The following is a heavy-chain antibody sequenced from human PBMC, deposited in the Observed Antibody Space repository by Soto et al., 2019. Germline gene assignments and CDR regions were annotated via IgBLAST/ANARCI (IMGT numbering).Heavy chain of an antibody. D-gene: IGHD4-17*01. J-gene: IGHJ6*02. CDR1: GFTFSSYW. Sequence: EVQLVESGGGLVQPGGSLRLSCAASGFTFSSYWMHWVRQAPGKGLVWVSRINSDGSSTSYADSVKGRFTISRDNAKNTLYLQMNSLRAEDTAVYYCARTFYGDYYYGMDVWGQGTTVTVSS. V-gene: IGHV3-74*01. CDR3: ARTFYGDYYYGMDV. CDR2: INSDGSST.